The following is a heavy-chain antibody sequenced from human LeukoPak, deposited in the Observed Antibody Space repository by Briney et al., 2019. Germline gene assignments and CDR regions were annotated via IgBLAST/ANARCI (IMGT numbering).Heavy chain of an antibody. V-gene: IGHV3-7*01. CDR1: GFTFSSYW. Sequence: PGRSLRLSCAASGFTFSSYWMSWVRQAPGKGLEWVANIKQDGSEKYYVDSVKGRFTISRDNAKNSLYLQMNSLRAEDAAVYYCARDGGGGYYGSGSYYRPYYYYGMDVWGQGTTVTVSS. J-gene: IGHJ6*02. D-gene: IGHD3-10*01. CDR2: IKQDGSEK. CDR3: ARDGGGGYYGSGSYYRPYYYYGMDV.